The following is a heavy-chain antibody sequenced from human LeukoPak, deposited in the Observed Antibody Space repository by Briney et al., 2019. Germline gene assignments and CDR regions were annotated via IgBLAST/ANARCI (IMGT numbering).Heavy chain of an antibody. J-gene: IGHJ4*02. CDR1: GFTFSNYW. CDR2: IKEDGSDK. D-gene: IGHD3-9*01. CDR3: ARDTGYFKFDY. V-gene: IGHV3-7*01. Sequence: GGSLRLSCAASGFTFSNYWMTWVRQAPGKGLEWVANIKEDGSDKYYADSVKGRFTISRDNAKKSLYLQMNSLRADDTAVYYCARDTGYFKFDYWGQGTLVTVSS.